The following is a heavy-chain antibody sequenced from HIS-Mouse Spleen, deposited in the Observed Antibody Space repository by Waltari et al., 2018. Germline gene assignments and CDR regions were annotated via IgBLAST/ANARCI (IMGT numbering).Heavy chain of an antibody. CDR3: ARLTAAGTY. CDR2: IYYSGST. D-gene: IGHD6-13*01. V-gene: IGHV4-39*07. CDR1: GGSISSSRYY. Sequence: QLQLQESGPGLVKPSETLSLTCTVSGGSISSSRYYWGWIRQPPGKGLEGIGSIYYSGSTDYNPSRTSRVPISVDTSKNQFSLKLSSVTAADTAVYYCARLTAAGTYWGQGTLVTVSS. J-gene: IGHJ4*02.